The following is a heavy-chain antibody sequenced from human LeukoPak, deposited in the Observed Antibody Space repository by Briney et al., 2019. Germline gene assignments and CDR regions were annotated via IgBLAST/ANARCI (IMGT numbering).Heavy chain of an antibody. CDR2: IYPGDSDT. V-gene: IGHV5-51*01. D-gene: IGHD2-2*01. CDR3: ARPQSGYCSSTSCLAGHAFDI. Sequence: GESLKISCKGSGYNFTNYWIGWVRQMSGKGLEWMGIIYPGDSDTRYSPSFQGQVTISADKSISTAHLQWSSLKASDTAMYYCARPQSGYCSSTSCLAGHAFDIWGQGTMVTVSS. CDR1: GYNFTNYW. J-gene: IGHJ3*02.